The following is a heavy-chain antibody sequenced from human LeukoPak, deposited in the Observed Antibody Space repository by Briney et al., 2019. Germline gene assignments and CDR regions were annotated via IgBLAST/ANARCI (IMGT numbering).Heavy chain of an antibody. J-gene: IGHJ3*02. Sequence: GGSLRLSCAASGFNFNTYHMSWVRQAPGKGLEWVSSISYSGSYIYYADSVKGRFTVSRDNAKNSLFLQMHSLRAEDTALYFCVRDAGSHLDSWNGPYPFDIWAKGQWSPSLQ. CDR2: ISYSGSYI. CDR3: VRDAGSHLDSWNGPYPFDI. D-gene: IGHD3-3*01. CDR1: GFNFNTYH. V-gene: IGHV3-21*01.